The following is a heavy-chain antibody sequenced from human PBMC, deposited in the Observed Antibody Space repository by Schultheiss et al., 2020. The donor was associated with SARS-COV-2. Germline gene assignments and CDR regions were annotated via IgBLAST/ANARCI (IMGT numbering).Heavy chain of an antibody. J-gene: IGHJ4*02. V-gene: IGHV1-2*02. CDR3: ARDDAIFGVVSPSFFDY. CDR1: GYTFTGYY. Sequence: ASVKVSCKASGYTFTGYYMHWVRQAPGQGLEWMGWINPNSGGTNYAQKFQGRVTMTRNTSISTAYMELSSLRSEDTAVYYCARDDAIFGVVSPSFFDYWGQGTLVTVSS. CDR2: INPNSGGT. D-gene: IGHD3-3*01.